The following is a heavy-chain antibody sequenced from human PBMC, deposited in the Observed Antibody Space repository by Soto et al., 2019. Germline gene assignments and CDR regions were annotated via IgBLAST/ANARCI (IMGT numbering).Heavy chain of an antibody. CDR1: GFTFDDYT. J-gene: IGHJ6*02. Sequence: GGSLRLSCAASGFTFDDYTMHWVRQAPGKGLEWVSLISWDGGSTYYADSVKGRFTISRDNSKNSLYLQMNSLRTEDTALYYCAKDRVAAAGTDYYYGMDVWGQGTTVTVSS. CDR3: AKDRVAAAGTDYYYGMDV. D-gene: IGHD6-13*01. CDR2: ISWDGGST. V-gene: IGHV3-43*01.